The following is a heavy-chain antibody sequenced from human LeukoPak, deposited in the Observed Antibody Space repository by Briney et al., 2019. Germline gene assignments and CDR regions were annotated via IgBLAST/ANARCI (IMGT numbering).Heavy chain of an antibody. Sequence: PSETLSLTCTVSGGSISSYYWSWIRQPPGKGLEWIGYIYYSGSTNYNPSLKSRVTISVDTSKNQFSLKLSSVTAADTAVYYCARGSIEGYFDYWGQGTLVTVSS. D-gene: IGHD6-6*01. J-gene: IGHJ4*02. CDR2: IYYSGST. V-gene: IGHV4-59*01. CDR1: GGSISSYY. CDR3: ARGSIEGYFDY.